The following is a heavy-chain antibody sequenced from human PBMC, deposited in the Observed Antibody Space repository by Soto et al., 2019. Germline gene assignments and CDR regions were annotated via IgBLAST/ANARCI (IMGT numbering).Heavy chain of an antibody. CDR3: ANDMTVYGVATPHGWSDP. J-gene: IGHJ5*02. D-gene: IGHD3-3*01. CDR1: GFTFSSYA. CDR2: ISGSGGST. Sequence: EVQLLESGGGLVQPGGSLRLSCAASGFTFSSYAMSWVRQAPGKGLEWVAAISGSGGSTYYADSVKGRFTISRDNSKNTLYLQKTKLRAEDTAVYYCANDMTVYGVATPHGWSDPRGQVTLGSVSS. V-gene: IGHV3-23*01.